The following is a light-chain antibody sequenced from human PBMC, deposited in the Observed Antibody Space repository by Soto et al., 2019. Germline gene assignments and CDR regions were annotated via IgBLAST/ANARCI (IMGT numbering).Light chain of an antibody. CDR1: QDIAIY. CDR3: QQYLNFPIT. V-gene: IGKV1-9*01. J-gene: IGKJ5*01. CDR2: AAS. Sequence: QSPSSLSASVGDRVTITCRASQDIAIYLAWYQQKPGEAPKLLIYAASTLYGGVPSRFSGSGSGTDFALTITSLQAEDFGVYYCQQYLNFPITFGQGTRLEIK.